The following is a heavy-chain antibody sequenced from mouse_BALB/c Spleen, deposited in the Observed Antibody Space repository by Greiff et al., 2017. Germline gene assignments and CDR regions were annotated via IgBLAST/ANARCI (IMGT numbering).Heavy chain of an antibody. Sequence: EVMLVESGGGLVKPGGSLKLSCAASGFTFSSFGMHWVRQAPEKGLEWVAYISSGSSTIYYADTVKGRFTISRDNPKNTLFLQMTSLRSEDTAMYYCARTIHYYGYIDYWGQGTTLTVSS. J-gene: IGHJ2*01. CDR3: ARTIHYYGYIDY. V-gene: IGHV5-17*02. CDR1: GFTFSSFG. CDR2: ISSGSSTI. D-gene: IGHD1-2*01.